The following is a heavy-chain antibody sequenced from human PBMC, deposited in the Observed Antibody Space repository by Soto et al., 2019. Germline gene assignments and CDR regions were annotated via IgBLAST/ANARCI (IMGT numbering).Heavy chain of an antibody. CDR2: IYYSGST. J-gene: IGHJ5*02. CDR3: ARDKWFDP. Sequence: SETLSLTCTVSGGSISTYYWSWIRQPPGKGLEWIGYIYYSGSTNYNPSLKSRVTISVDTSKNQFSLKLSSVTAADTAVYYCARDKWFDPWGQGTLVTVSS. CDR1: GGSISTYY. V-gene: IGHV4-59*01.